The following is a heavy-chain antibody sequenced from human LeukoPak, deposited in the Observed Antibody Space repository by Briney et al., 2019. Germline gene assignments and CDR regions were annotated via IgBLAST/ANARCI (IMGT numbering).Heavy chain of an antibody. Sequence: SETLSLTCTVSGGSISGYSWTWIRQPPGQGLEWIGYFHNSRTTSYNPPLTGRVTISVGTAMDQISLKLNSVTAADTAVYYCARGHLGLSPWGQGTLVTVSS. CDR2: FHNSRTT. V-gene: IGHV4-59*01. J-gene: IGHJ5*02. CDR3: ARGHLGLSP. CDR1: GGSISGYS. D-gene: IGHD3-10*01.